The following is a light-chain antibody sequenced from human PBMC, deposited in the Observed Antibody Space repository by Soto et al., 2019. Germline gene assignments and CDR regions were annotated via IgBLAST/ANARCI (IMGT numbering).Light chain of an antibody. CDR2: DAS. J-gene: IGKJ2*01. V-gene: IGKV3-15*01. CDR3: QLYNYWPYT. CDR1: QTIDNT. Sequence: EIVMTQSPATLSLSPGERVTLSFRASQTIDNTLAWYQRKPGQAPRLLIYDASTRATGVPARFSGSGSGTDFTLTISSLQSEDFAVYYCQLYNYWPYTFGQGTKVDIK.